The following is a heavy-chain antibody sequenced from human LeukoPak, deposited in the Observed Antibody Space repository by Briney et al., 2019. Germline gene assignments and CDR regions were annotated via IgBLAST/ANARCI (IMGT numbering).Heavy chain of an antibody. CDR1: GGSISSGSYY. CDR3: ARGITMIVAPDAFDI. CDR2: IYTSGST. Sequence: PSETLSLTCTVSGGSISSGSYYWSWIRQPAGKGLEWIGRIYTSGSTNYKPSLKSRVTISVDTSKNQFSLKLSSVTAADTAVYYCARGITMIVAPDAFDIWGQGTMVTVSS. J-gene: IGHJ3*02. V-gene: IGHV4-61*02. D-gene: IGHD3-22*01.